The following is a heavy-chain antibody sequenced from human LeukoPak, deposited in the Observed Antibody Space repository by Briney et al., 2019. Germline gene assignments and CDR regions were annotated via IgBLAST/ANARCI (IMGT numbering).Heavy chain of an antibody. J-gene: IGHJ5*02. Sequence: PSGTLSLTCAVSGGSISSSNWWSWVRQPPGKGLEWIGEIYHSGSTNYNPSLKSRVTISVDKSKNQFSLKLSSVTAADTAVYYCAREPPELTGGDWFDPWGQGTLVTVSS. CDR1: GGSISSSNW. V-gene: IGHV4-4*02. CDR2: IYHSGST. CDR3: AREPPELTGGDWFDP. D-gene: IGHD1-14*01.